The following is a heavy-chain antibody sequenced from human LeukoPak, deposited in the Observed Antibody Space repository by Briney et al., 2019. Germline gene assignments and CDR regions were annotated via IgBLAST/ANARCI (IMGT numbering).Heavy chain of an antibody. V-gene: IGHV4-59*11. J-gene: IGHJ5*02. CDR3: ARLYDSSGYTNWLDP. CDR2: IYYSGSS. Sequence: PSGTLSLTCTVSGGSISSHYWSWIRQPPGKGLEWIGYIYYSGSSKYNPSLKSRVTISVDTSKNQFSLNLSSVTAADTAVYYCARLYDSSGYTNWLDPWGQGTLVTVSS. CDR1: GGSISSHY. D-gene: IGHD3-22*01.